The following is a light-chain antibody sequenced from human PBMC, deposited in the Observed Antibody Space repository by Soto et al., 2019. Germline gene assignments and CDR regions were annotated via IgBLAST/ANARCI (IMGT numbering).Light chain of an antibody. Sequence: DIVMTQSPDSLAVSLGERATINCKSSQSVLYSPNNKNSLAWYQQKPGQPPKLFIYWASIRESGVPDRFSGSGSGTVFTLTISSLQAEDVAVYYCQQYYRTPPTFDQGTKVEIK. V-gene: IGKV4-1*01. CDR1: QSVLYSPNNKNS. CDR3: QQYYRTPPT. J-gene: IGKJ1*01. CDR2: WAS.